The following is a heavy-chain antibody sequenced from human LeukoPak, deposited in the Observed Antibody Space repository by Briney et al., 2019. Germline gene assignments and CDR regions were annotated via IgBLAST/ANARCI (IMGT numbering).Heavy chain of an antibody. J-gene: IGHJ6*03. CDR2: IYYSGRT. V-gene: IGHV4-59*08. CDR3: ARGGGNGGGWVGHYYYMDV. CDR1: GGSISNYY. Sequence: SETLSLTCTVSGGSISNYYWSWTRQPPGKGLGWIGYIYYSGRTSYNPSLKSPVTISLDTSKNQFSLKLTSVTAADTAVYYCARGGGNGGGWVGHYYYMDVWGKGTTVTVSS. D-gene: IGHD4-23*01.